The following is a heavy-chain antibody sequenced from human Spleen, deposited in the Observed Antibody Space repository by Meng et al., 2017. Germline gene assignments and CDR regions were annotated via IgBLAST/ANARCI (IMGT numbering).Heavy chain of an antibody. CDR2: INSNSDGGTT. V-gene: IGHV3-15*01. J-gene: IGHJ4*02. D-gene: IGHD6-13*01. CDR3: ATGAAAADH. Sequence: PLCEFGGGLGGPGGSVELSWVASGVSVADSWGCWVRQAPGKVLEWVGRINSNSDGGTTNYAAPVKGRFTISRDDSKNTLYLQMNSLITEDTAVYFCATGAAAADHWGQGTLVTVSS. CDR1: GVSVADSW.